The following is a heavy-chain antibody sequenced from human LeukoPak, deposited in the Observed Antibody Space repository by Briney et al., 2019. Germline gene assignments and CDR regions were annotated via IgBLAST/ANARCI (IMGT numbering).Heavy chain of an antibody. J-gene: IGHJ5*02. CDR1: GYTFISYA. V-gene: IGHV1-3*01. CDR2: INAGNGNT. Sequence: ASVKVSSKASGYTFISYAIHWVRQAPGQRVEWMGLINAGNGNTKYSEKFQDRVTITTDTSANTAYMEVSSLRSEDTAVYYCVRVLLEFGGWFYTWGQGALVTVSS. CDR3: VRVLLEFGGWFYT. D-gene: IGHD3-3*01.